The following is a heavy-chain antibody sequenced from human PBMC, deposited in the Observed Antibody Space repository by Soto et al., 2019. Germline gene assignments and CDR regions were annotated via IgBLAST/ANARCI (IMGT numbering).Heavy chain of an antibody. J-gene: IGHJ6*02. CDR1: GFTFSNAW. CDR3: TTAPNSGSYWIDYYYYGMDV. D-gene: IGHD3-10*01. CDR2: IKSKTDGGTT. Sequence: EVQLVESGGGLVKPGGSLRLSCAASGFTFSNAWMNWVRQAPGKGLEWVGRIKSKTDGGTTDYAAPVKGRFTISRDDSKNELYLQMNSLKTEDTAVYYCTTAPNSGSYWIDYYYYGMDVWGQGTTVTVSS. V-gene: IGHV3-15*07.